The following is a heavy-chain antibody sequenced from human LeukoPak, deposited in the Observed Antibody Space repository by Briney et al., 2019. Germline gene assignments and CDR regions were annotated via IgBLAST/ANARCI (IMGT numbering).Heavy chain of an antibody. CDR3: AIRGYSSGFDY. D-gene: IGHD5-18*01. J-gene: IGHJ4*02. CDR1: GGSVSSGRYC. CDR2: IYYSGST. Sequence: PSETLSLTCTVSGGSVSSGRYCWSWIRQPPGKGLEWIGYIYYSGSTNYNPSLKSRVTISVDASKNQFSLKLSSVTAADTAVYYCAIRGYSSGFDYWGQGTLVTVSS. V-gene: IGHV4-61*01.